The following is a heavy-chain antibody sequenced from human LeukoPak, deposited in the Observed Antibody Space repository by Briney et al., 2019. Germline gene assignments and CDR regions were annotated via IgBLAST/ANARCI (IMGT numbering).Heavy chain of an antibody. Sequence: SETLSLTCTVSGGSISSYYWSWIRQPPGKGLEWIGYIYYSGSNNYNPSLKSRVTISVDTSKNQFSLKLSSVTAADTAVYYCARFHCSGGSCYSSNWFDPWGQGTLVTVSS. CDR3: ARFHCSGGSCYSSNWFDP. CDR2: IYYSGSN. J-gene: IGHJ5*02. D-gene: IGHD2-15*01. V-gene: IGHV4-59*01. CDR1: GGSISSYY.